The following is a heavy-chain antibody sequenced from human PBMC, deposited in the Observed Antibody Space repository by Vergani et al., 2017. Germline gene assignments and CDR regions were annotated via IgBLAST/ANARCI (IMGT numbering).Heavy chain of an antibody. J-gene: IGHJ6*03. CDR1: GGSFSGYH. Sequence: QVQLQQWGAGLLKPSETLSLTCAVYGGSFSGYHWSWIRQPPGKGLEWIGEINHSGSTNYNPSLKSRVTISVDTSKNQFSLKLSSVTAADTAVYYCARGRYCSSTSCYTTNYYYMDVWGKGTTVTVSS. CDR3: ARGRYCSSTSCYTTNYYYMDV. CDR2: INHSGST. V-gene: IGHV4-34*01. D-gene: IGHD2-2*02.